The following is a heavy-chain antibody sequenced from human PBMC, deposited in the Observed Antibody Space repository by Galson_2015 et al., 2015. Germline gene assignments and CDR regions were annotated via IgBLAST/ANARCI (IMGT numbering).Heavy chain of an antibody. Sequence: SVKVSCKASGYTFTSYAMHWVRQAPGQRLEWMGWINAGNGNTKYSQKFQGRVTITRDTSASTAYMELSSLRSEDTAVYYCARVTPRYCSSTSCKEMYYYGMDVWGQGTTVTVSS. J-gene: IGHJ6*02. D-gene: IGHD2-2*01. CDR3: ARVTPRYCSSTSCKEMYYYGMDV. V-gene: IGHV1-3*01. CDR1: GYTFTSYA. CDR2: INAGNGNT.